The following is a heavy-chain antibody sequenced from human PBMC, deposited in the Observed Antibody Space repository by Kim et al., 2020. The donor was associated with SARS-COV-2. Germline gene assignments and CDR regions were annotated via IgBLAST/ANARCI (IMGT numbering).Heavy chain of an antibody. CDR2: INHSGST. V-gene: IGHV4-34*01. D-gene: IGHD6-13*01. CDR1: GGSFSGYY. J-gene: IGHJ5*02. CDR3: ARGSRSSSSPFDP. Sequence: SETLSLTCAVYGGSFSGYYWSWIRQPPGKGLEWIGEINHSGSTNYNPSLKSRVTISVDTSKNQFSLKLSSVTAADTAVYYCARGSRSSSSPFDPWGQGTLVTVSS.